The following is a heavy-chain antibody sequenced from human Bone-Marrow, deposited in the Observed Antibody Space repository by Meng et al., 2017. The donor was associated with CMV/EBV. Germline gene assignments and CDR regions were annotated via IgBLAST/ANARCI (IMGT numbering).Heavy chain of an antibody. CDR3: ARAAVVIIRRADY. D-gene: IGHD3-3*01. CDR1: GGSFSGYY. V-gene: IGHV4-34*01. CDR2: INHSGST. Sequence: SETLSLTCAVYGGSFSGYYWSWIRQPPGKGLEWIGEINHSGSTNYNPSLKSRVTISVDTSKNQFSLKLSSVTAADTAVYYCARAAVVIIRRADYWGQGTLVPSPQ. J-gene: IGHJ4*02.